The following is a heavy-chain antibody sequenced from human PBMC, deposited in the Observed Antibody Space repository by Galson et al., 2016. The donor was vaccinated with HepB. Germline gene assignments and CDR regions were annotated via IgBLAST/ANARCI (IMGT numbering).Heavy chain of an antibody. CDR3: VSRLHNDGNAGMAFDV. CDR1: RFTFSRYW. Sequence: SLRLSCADSRFTFSRYWMHWVRQVPGKGPVWVSVISGDASLTRYADSVRGRFTISRDNSHNILYLQMNSLRADDTAVYDCVSRLHNDGNAGMAFDVWGQGTMVAVSS. V-gene: IGHV3-74*01. J-gene: IGHJ3*01. CDR2: ISGDASLT. D-gene: IGHD4-23*01.